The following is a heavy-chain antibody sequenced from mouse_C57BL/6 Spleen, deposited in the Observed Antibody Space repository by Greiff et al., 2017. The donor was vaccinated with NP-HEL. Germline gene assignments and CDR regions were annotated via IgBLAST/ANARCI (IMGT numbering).Heavy chain of an antibody. D-gene: IGHD2-3*01. CDR1: GYTFTDYY. Sequence: VQLQQSGPELVKPGASVKISCKASGYTFTDYYMNWVKQSHGKSLEWIGDINPNNGGTSYNQKFKGKATLTVDKSSSTAYMELRSLTSEDSAVYYCARSGYSLDYWGQGTTLTVSS. CDR2: INPNNGGT. CDR3: ARSGYSLDY. J-gene: IGHJ2*01. V-gene: IGHV1-26*01.